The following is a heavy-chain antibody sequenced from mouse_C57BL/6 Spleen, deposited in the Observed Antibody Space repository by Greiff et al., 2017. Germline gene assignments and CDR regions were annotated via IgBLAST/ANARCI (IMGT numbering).Heavy chain of an antibody. J-gene: IGHJ2*01. V-gene: IGHV1-64*01. Sequence: QVQLQQPGAELVKPGASVKLSCKASGYPFTSYWMHWVKQRPGQGLEWIGMIHPNSGSTNYNAKFKSKATLTVDKSSSTAYMQLSSLTSEDSAVXYCASTADDYGRRGVYFDYWGQGTTLTVSS. CDR1: GYPFTSYW. CDR2: IHPNSGST. D-gene: IGHD1-1*01. CDR3: ASTADDYGRRGVYFDY.